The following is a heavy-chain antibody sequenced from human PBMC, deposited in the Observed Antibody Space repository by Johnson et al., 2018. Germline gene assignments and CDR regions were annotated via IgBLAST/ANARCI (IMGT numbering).Heavy chain of an antibody. CDR2: ISGSGGST. CDR3: AKDQSEGVVITIDAFDI. CDR1: GFTFSSYA. Sequence: VQLVQSGGGLVQPGGSLRLSCAASGFTFSSYAMSWVRQAPGKGLEWVSAISGSGGSTYYADSVKGRFTISRDNSKNTLYLTMNSLRAAETAVSYCAKDQSEGVVITIDAFDIWGQGTMVTGSS. V-gene: IGHV3-23*04. J-gene: IGHJ3*02. D-gene: IGHD3-3*01.